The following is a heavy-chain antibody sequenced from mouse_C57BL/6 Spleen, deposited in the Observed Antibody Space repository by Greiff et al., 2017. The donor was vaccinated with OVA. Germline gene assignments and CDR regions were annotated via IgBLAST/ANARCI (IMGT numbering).Heavy chain of an antibody. J-gene: IGHJ4*01. CDR2: IDPSDSYT. Sequence: QVQLQQPGAELVMPGASVKLSCKASGYTFTSYWMHWVKQRPGQGLEWIGEIDPSDSYTNYNQKFKGKSTLTVDKSSSTAYMQLSSLTSEDSAVYYCARRPGSSWAMDYWGQGTPVTVSS. D-gene: IGHD1-1*01. CDR3: ARRPGSSWAMDY. V-gene: IGHV1-69*01. CDR1: GYTFTSYW.